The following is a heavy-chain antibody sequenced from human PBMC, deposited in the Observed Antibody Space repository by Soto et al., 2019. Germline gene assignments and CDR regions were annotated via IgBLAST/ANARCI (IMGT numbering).Heavy chain of an antibody. CDR2: INPATGST. CDR3: ARGGWAGASSEGGFDL. Sequence: QVQLVQSGAEVKKSGAAVKISCKTSGFTFTNYYLHWVRQAPGQGLEGMGLINPATGSTNYAEKFQGIVTMSRDMASNTIYMQMGRLTSEDTGVYYCARGGWAGASSEGGFDLWGQGAHITVSS. CDR1: GFTFTNYY. V-gene: IGHV1-46*01. D-gene: IGHD6-19*01. J-gene: IGHJ4*02.